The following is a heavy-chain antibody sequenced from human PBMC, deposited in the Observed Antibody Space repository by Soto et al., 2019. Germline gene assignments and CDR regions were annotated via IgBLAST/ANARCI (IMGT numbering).Heavy chain of an antibody. Sequence: SQTLSLTCTVSGGSISSYYWSWIRQLPGKGLEWIGYIYYSGSTNYNPSLKSRVTISVDTSKNQFSLKLSSVTAADTAVYYCASSYGDYDPFDYWGQGTLVTVSS. CDR1: GGSISSYY. V-gene: IGHV4-59*01. J-gene: IGHJ4*02. D-gene: IGHD4-17*01. CDR2: IYYSGST. CDR3: ASSYGDYDPFDY.